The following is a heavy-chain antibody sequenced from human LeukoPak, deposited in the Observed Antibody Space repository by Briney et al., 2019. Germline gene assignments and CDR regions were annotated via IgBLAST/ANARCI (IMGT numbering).Heavy chain of an antibody. J-gene: IGHJ4*02. Sequence: GGSLRLSCAASGFTFSSYSMNWVRQAPGRGLEWASSISSNSSYIYYADSVKGRFTISRDNAKNSLYLQMNSLRAEDTAVYYCARDLSAARGPWGQGTLVTVSS. CDR1: GFTFSSYS. V-gene: IGHV3-21*01. CDR3: ARDLSAARGP. D-gene: IGHD6-6*01. CDR2: ISSNSSYI.